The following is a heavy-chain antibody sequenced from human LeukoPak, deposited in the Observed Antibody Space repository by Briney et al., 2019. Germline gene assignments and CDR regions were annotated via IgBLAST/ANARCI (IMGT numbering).Heavy chain of an antibody. CDR1: GGSISSYY. V-gene: IGHV4-59*01. J-gene: IGHJ6*02. CDR3: ARGILTGYYTYYYGMDV. CDR2: IYYSGST. Sequence: SETLSLTCTVSGGSISSYYWSWIRQPPGKGLEWIGYIYYSGSTNYNPSLKSRVTISVDTSKNQFSLKLSSVTAADTAVYYCARGILTGYYTYYYGMDVWGQGTTVTVSS. D-gene: IGHD3-9*01.